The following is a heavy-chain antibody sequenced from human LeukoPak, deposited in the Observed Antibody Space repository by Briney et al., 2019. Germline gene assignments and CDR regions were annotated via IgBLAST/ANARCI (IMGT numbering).Heavy chain of an antibody. CDR1: GVSIRSGSDY. D-gene: IGHD6-19*01. V-gene: IGHV4-61*02. CDR2: IYTSGST. CDR3: ARGPPGRGRQWLNDNWFDP. J-gene: IGHJ5*02. Sequence: SQTLSLTCTVSGVSIRSGSDYGRWIRQPGGKGLEWIVRIYTSGSTNYNPALKSQVTISVDTSKNPFSLKLSSVTAADTAVYYCARGPPGRGRQWLNDNWFDPWGQGTLVTVSS.